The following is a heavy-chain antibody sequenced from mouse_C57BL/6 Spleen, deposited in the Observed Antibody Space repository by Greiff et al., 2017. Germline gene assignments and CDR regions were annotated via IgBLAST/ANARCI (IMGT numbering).Heavy chain of an antibody. J-gene: IGHJ2*01. CDR2: IYPGDGDT. CDR1: GYAFSSYW. D-gene: IGHD1-1*01. CDR3: ARSGGLASYEEDY. V-gene: IGHV1-80*01. Sequence: QVQLQQSGAELVKPGASVKISCKASGYAFSSYWMNWVKQRPGKGLEWIGQIYPGDGDTNYNGKFKGKATLTADKSSSTAYMQLSSLTSEDSAVYFCARSGGLASYEEDYWGQGTTLTVSS.